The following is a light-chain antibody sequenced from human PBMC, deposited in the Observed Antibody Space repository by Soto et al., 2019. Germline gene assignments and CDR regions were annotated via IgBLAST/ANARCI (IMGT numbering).Light chain of an antibody. Sequence: EIVLTQSPATRSLSPGERATLSCGASQSVSSSYLAWYQQKPSLAPRLLIYDASMRSTGIPESSSVSGSGTDFTRTISRLEPEDVVEYYCQQYGSSPYTFRQGTKLEIK. CDR3: QQYGSSPYT. J-gene: IGKJ2*01. CDR1: QSVSSSY. CDR2: DAS. V-gene: IGKV3D-20*01.